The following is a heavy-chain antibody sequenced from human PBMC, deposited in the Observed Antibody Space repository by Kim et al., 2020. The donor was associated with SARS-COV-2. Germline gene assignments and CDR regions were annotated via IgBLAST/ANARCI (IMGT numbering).Heavy chain of an antibody. D-gene: IGHD3-22*01. CDR2: IYYSGST. CDR1: GDSINSHNYY. J-gene: IGHJ4*02. Sequence: SETLSLNCAVSGDSINSHNYYWGWIRQSPGKGLEWIGSIYYSGSTFYNPSLESRVTISVDTSKKQFSLRLTSMTAADTAVYYCMRINYWDSRGYYFDHWGQGTVVTVSS. CDR3: MRINYWDSRGYYFDH. V-gene: IGHV4-39*01.